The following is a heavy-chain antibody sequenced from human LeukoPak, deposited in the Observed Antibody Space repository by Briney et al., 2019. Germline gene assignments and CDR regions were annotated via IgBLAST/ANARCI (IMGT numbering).Heavy chain of an antibody. V-gene: IGHV4-59*08. Sequence: PSETLSLTCTVSGGSISAYYWSWIRQPPGKGLEWIGDVFYTGATNCNPSLESRVTISVDTSKNQFSLNLTSVTAADAAVYYCARLTRHYLVFWGRGTPVAVSS. CDR2: VFYTGAT. J-gene: IGHJ4*02. CDR3: ARLTRHYLVF. CDR1: GGSISAYY.